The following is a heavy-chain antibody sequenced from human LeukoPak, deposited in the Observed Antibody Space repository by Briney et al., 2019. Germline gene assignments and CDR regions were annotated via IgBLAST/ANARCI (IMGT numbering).Heavy chain of an antibody. Sequence: SETLSLTCTVSGGSISSSSYYWGWIRQPPGKGLEWIGRIYYSGSTYYNPSLKSRVTISVDTSKNQFSLKLSSVNAADTAVYYCARLKPYSSGWYYFDYWGRGTLVTVSS. J-gene: IGHJ4*02. D-gene: IGHD6-19*01. CDR3: ARLKPYSSGWYYFDY. CDR2: IYYSGST. CDR1: GGSISSSSYY. V-gene: IGHV4-39*01.